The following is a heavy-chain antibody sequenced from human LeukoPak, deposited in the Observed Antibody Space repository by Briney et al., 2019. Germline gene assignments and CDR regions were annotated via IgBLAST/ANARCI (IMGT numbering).Heavy chain of an antibody. CDR1: GFTFSNYW. V-gene: IGHV3-53*01. Sequence: GGSLRLSCAASGFTFSNYWMSWVRQAPGKGLEWVSVIYSGGSTYYADSVKGRFTISRDNSKNTLYLQMNSLRAEDTAVYYCAKDPSTTVVTPFDYWGQGTLVTVSS. D-gene: IGHD4-23*01. CDR3: AKDPSTTVVTPFDY. J-gene: IGHJ4*02. CDR2: IYSGGST.